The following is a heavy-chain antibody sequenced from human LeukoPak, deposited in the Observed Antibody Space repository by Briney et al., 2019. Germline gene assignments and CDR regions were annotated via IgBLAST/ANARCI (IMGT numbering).Heavy chain of an antibody. CDR3: ARNWRQFDY. J-gene: IGHJ4*02. V-gene: IGHV3-30*04. CDR2: ISYDGSNK. D-gene: IGHD1-1*01. CDR1: GFTFSSYA. Sequence: PGRSLRLSCAASGFTFSSYAMHWVRQAPGKGLEWVAVISYDGSNKYYADSVKGRFTISRHNSRNTLYLQMNSLRAEDTAVYYCARNWRQFDYWGQGTLVTVSS.